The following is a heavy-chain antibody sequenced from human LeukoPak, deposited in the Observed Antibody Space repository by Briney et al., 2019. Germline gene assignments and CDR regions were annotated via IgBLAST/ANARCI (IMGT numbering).Heavy chain of an antibody. CDR3: TRGDYYDGGGRNWFDP. CDR2: IHISWTT. Sequence: SETLSLTCTVSSGSIRDYYWSFIRRPAGKGLEWIGRIHISWTTYYNPSLKSRLTMSVDTSKNQFSMRLTSVTAADTAVYYCTRGDYYDGGGRNWFDPWGQGTLVTVSS. CDR1: SGSIRDYY. J-gene: IGHJ5*02. D-gene: IGHD3-16*01. V-gene: IGHV4-4*07.